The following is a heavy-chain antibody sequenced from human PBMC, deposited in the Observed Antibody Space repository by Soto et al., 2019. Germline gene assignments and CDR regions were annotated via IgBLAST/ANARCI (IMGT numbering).Heavy chain of an antibody. D-gene: IGHD2-2*01. J-gene: IGHJ6*03. CDR2: IIPILGIA. CDR1: GGTFSSYT. Sequence: QVQLVQSGAEVKKPGSSVKVSCKASGGTFSSYTISWVRQAPGQGLEWMGRIIPILGIANYAQKFQGRVTIPADKSTSTAYMDLSSLRSEATAVYYCARDALYCSSTSCYDLHDYYYYYYYMDVWGKGTTVTVSS. V-gene: IGHV1-69*08. CDR3: ARDALYCSSTSCYDLHDYYYYYYYMDV.